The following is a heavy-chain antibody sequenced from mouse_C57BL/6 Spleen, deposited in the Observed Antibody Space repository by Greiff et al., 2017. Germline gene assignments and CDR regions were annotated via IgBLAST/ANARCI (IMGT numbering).Heavy chain of an antibody. V-gene: IGHV1-55*01. Sequence: QVQLQQPGPELVKPGASVKMSCKASGYTFTSYWITWVKQRPGQGLEWIGDIYPGSGSTNYNEKFKSKATLTVDTSSSTAYMQLSSLTSADSAVXYYARMIATKEAWFAYWGQGTLVTVSA. CDR1: GYTFTSYW. J-gene: IGHJ3*01. D-gene: IGHD2-4*01. CDR2: IYPGSGST. CDR3: ARMIATKEAWFAY.